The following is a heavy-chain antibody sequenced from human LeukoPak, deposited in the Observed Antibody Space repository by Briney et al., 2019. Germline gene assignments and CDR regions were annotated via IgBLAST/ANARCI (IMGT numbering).Heavy chain of an antibody. D-gene: IGHD3-16*02. J-gene: IGHJ6*03. CDR3: ARVIAFRGYMDV. CDR2: ISSSSSYI. CDR1: GFTFSSYA. Sequence: GGSLRLSCAASGFTFSSYAMSWVRQAPGKGLEWVSSISSSSSYIYYADSVKGRFTISRDKAKNSLYLQMNSLRAEDTAVYYCARVIAFRGYMDVWGKGTTVTVSS. V-gene: IGHV3-21*06.